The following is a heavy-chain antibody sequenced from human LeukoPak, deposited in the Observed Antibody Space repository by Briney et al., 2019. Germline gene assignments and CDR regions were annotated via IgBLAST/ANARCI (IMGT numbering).Heavy chain of an antibody. V-gene: IGHV3-7*03. J-gene: IGHJ4*02. CDR3: ARLRGSYREYFFDY. Sequence: GGSLRLSCAASGFTVSSYWMSWVRQAPGKGLEWVANIKEDGSEKYYVDSVKGRFTISRDNAKNSLYLQMNSLRADDTAVYYCARLRGSYREYFFDYWGQGTLVTVSS. CDR2: IKEDGSEK. D-gene: IGHD3-16*02. CDR1: GFTVSSYW.